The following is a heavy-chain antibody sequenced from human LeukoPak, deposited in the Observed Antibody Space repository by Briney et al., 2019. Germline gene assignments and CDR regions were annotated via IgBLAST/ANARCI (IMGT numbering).Heavy chain of an antibody. D-gene: IGHD5-18*01. V-gene: IGHV3-30-3*01. J-gene: IGHJ5*02. CDR1: GFTFSNYP. Sequence: GRSLRLSCAASGFTFSNYPIHWVCQAPGKGLEWVAVISYDGNNKYYADSVKGRFTISRDNSKNTLYLQMNSLRAEDTAVYYCARGDLIQLWSPSFDPWGQGTLVTVSS. CDR3: ARGDLIQLWSPSFDP. CDR2: ISYDGNNK.